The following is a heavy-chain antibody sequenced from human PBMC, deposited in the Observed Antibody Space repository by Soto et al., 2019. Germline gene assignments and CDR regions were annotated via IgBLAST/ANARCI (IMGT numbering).Heavy chain of an antibody. CDR1: GGSTSSSSYY. D-gene: IGHD2-2*01. Sequence: PSETLSLTCTVSGGSTSSSSYYWGWIRQPPGKGLEWIGSIYYSGSTYYNPSLKSRVTISVDTSKNQFSLKLSSVTAADTAVYYCASSADCSSTSCYGYGMDVWGQGTTVTVSS. V-gene: IGHV4-39*01. CDR2: IYYSGST. CDR3: ASSADCSSTSCYGYGMDV. J-gene: IGHJ6*02.